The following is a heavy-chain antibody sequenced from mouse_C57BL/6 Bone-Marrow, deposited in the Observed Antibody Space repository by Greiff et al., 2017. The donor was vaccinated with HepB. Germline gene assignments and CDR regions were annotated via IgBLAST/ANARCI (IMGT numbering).Heavy chain of an antibody. CDR1: GYTFTSYW. CDR3: ARLSPLEANWDFYGMDY. CDR2: IDPSDSYT. V-gene: IGHV1-59*01. D-gene: IGHD4-1*01. Sequence: QVQLQQPGAELVRPGTSVKLSCKASGYTFTSYWMHWVKQRPGQGLEWIGVIDPSDSYTNYNQKFKGKATLTVDTSSSTAYMQLSSLTSEDSAVYYCARLSPLEANWDFYGMDYWGQGTSVTVSS. J-gene: IGHJ4*01.